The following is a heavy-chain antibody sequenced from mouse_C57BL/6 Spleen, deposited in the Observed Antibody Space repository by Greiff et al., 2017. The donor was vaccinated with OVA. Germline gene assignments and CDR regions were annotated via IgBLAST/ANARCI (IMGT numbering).Heavy chain of an antibody. J-gene: IGHJ2*01. CDR1: GYTFTSYW. V-gene: IGHV1-61*01. CDR3: ARYYDYDRGFDY. D-gene: IGHD2-4*01. CDR2: IYPSDSET. Sequence: QVQLQQPGAELVRPGSSVKLSCKASGYTFTSYWMDWVKQRPGQGLEWIGNIYPSDSETHYNQKFKDKATLTVDKSSSTAYMQRSSLTSEDSAVYYCARYYDYDRGFDYWGKGTTLTVSS.